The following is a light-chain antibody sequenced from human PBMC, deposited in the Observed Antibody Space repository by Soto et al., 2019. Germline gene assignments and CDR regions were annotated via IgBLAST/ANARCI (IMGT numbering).Light chain of an antibody. V-gene: IGLV3-21*02. Sequence: SYELTQPPSVSVAPGQTARLACGGNNIGSKSVHWYQQKPGQAPVMVVYDDNDRPSGIPERFSGSNSGNTATLTISRVEAGDEADFYCQVWDGSSDQWVLGGGTQLTVL. CDR2: DDN. CDR1: NIGSKS. J-gene: IGLJ3*02. CDR3: QVWDGSSDQWV.